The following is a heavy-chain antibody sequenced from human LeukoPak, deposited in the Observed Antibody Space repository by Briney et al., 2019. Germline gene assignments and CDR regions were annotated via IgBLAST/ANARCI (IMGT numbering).Heavy chain of an antibody. D-gene: IGHD5-12*01. J-gene: IGHJ4*02. V-gene: IGHV3-30*18. CDR1: GFTFSSYG. CDR3: AKDQGYSGYDWGGFDY. Sequence: GGSLSLLCAASGFTFSSYGMLGVRQAPGKGVVGVAVISYDGSNKYDADSVKSRFTISRDNSKNTLYLQMNSLRAEDTAVYYCAKDQGYSGYDWGGFDYWGQGTLVTVSS. CDR2: ISYDGSNK.